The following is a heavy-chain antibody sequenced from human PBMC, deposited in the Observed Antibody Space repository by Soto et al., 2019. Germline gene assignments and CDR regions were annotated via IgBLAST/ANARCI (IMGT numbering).Heavy chain of an antibody. CDR2: ISAYNGNT. Sequence: VKVSCKASGYTFTSYGISWVRQAPGQGLEWMGWISAYNGNTNYAQKLQGRVTMTTDTSTSTAYMELRSLRSDDTAVYYCARHSLNYDFWSGYRLPSVFDPWGQGTRVTVSS. V-gene: IGHV1-18*01. D-gene: IGHD3-3*01. J-gene: IGHJ5*02. CDR3: ARHSLNYDFWSGYRLPSVFDP. CDR1: GYTFTSYG.